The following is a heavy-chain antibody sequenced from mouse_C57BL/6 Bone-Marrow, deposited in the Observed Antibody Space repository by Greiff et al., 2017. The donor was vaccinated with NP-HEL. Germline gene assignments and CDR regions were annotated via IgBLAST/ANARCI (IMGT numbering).Heavy chain of an antibody. CDR3: ARGPDYYAMDY. CDR2: ISYDGSN. J-gene: IGHJ4*01. CDR1: GYSITSGYY. Sequence: EVQLVESGPGLVKPSQSLSLTCSVTGYSITSGYYWNWIRQFPGNQLEWMGYISYDGSNNYNPSLKNRISITRDTSKNQFFLKLNSVTTEDTATYYCARGPDYYAMDYWGQGTSVTVSS. V-gene: IGHV3-6*01.